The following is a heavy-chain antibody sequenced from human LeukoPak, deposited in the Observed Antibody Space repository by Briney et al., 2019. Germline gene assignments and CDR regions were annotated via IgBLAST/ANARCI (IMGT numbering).Heavy chain of an antibody. CDR1: GATFSSYS. V-gene: IGHV1-69*05. CDR2: IMPLFNTA. J-gene: IGHJ6*03. Sequence: ASVKVSCKASGATFSSYSITWVRQAPGQGLEWMGGIMPLFNTAHYAQQFQGRVTITTDESTSTAYLDLRSLRFEDTAMYYCARVDRSYYYLDVWARGPRLPSP. CDR3: ARVDRSYYYLDV.